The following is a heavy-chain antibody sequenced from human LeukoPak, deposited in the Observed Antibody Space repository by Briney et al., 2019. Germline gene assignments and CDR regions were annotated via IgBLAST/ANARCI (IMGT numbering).Heavy chain of an antibody. CDR2: IYYSGST. V-gene: IGHV4-59*01. J-gene: IGHJ6*03. D-gene: IGHD2-2*01. CDR1: GGSISSYY. Sequence: SETLSLTCTVSGGSISSYYWSWIRQPPGKGLEWIGYIYYSGSTNYNPSLKSRVTISVDTSKNQFSLKLSSVTAADTAVYYCARKRPDLYPTHYYMDVWGKGTTVTVSS. CDR3: ARKRPDLYPTHYYMDV.